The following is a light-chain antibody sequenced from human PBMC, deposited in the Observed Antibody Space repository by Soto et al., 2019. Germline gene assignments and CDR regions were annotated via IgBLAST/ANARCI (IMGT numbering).Light chain of an antibody. CDR2: EVS. CDR1: SSDVGGYNY. J-gene: IGLJ3*02. CDR3: ASFTTSSTWV. Sequence: QSVLTQPASVSGSPGQSITISCTGTSSDVGGYNYVSWYQKYPGKAPKLIIYEVSNRPSGISHRFSGSKSGNTASLTISGLQAEDESDYHCASFTTSSTWVFGGGTKLTVL. V-gene: IGLV2-14*01.